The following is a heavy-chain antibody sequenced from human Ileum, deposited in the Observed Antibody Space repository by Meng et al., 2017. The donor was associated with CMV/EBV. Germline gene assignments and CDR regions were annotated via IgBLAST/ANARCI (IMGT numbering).Heavy chain of an antibody. J-gene: IGHJ4*02. D-gene: IGHD1-26*01. CDR2: INHSGST. V-gene: IGHV4-34*01. Sequence: SETLSLTCAVYGGSFSGYYWSGIRQPPGKGLEWIGEINHSGSTNYNPSLKSRVTISVDTSKNQFSLKLSSVTAADTAVYYCARGVGATSFDYWGQGTLVTVSS. CDR1: GGSFSGYY. CDR3: ARGVGATSFDY.